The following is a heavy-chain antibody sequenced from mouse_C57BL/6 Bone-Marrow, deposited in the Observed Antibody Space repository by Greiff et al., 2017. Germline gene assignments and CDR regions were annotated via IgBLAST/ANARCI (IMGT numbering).Heavy chain of an antibody. CDR2: FHPSGSDT. CDR3: EIYCCGSSYAAY. Sequence: VQLQQPGAELVKPGASVKVSCKASGYTFTSYWMHWVKQRPGQGLEWIGRFHPSGSDTNYNQKFKGKATLTVDKSSSTAYMQLSSLTSEDSAVYNCEIYCCGSSYAAYWGQGTLVTVSA. V-gene: IGHV1-74*01. D-gene: IGHD1-1*01. CDR1: GYTFTSYW. J-gene: IGHJ3*01.